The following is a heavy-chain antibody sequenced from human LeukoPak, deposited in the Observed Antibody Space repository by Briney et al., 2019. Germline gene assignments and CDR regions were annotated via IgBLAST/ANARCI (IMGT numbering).Heavy chain of an antibody. J-gene: IGHJ6*02. D-gene: IGHD3-10*01. V-gene: IGHV5-51*01. CDR2: TYPGDSDT. Sequence: GESLKISCKASGYSFINYWLGWVRQRPGKGLEWIGITYPGDSDTRYSPSFQGQVTISADRSISTAFLQWNSLKPSDSAIYYCARRNSMVRGALDPWGQGTTVTVSS. CDR1: GYSFINYW. CDR3: ARRNSMVRGALDP.